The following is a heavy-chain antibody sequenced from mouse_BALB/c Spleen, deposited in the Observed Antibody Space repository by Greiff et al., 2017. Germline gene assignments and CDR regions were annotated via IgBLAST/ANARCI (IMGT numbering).Heavy chain of an antibody. V-gene: IGHV5-6*01. CDR1: GFTFSSYG. Sequence: EVKLMESGGDLVKPGGSLKLSCAASGFTFSSYGMSWVRQTPDKRLEWVATISSGGSYTYYPDSVKGRFTISRDNAKNTLYLQMSSLKSEDTAMYYCARQTGYWYFDVWGAGTTVTVSS. J-gene: IGHJ1*01. D-gene: IGHD4-1*01. CDR3: ARQTGYWYFDV. CDR2: ISSGGSYT.